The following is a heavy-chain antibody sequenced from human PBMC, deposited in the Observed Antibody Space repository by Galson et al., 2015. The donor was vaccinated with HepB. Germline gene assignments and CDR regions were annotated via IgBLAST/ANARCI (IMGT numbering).Heavy chain of an antibody. D-gene: IGHD6-19*01. CDR1: GFSFSSYG. J-gene: IGHJ4*02. CDR3: ARDYSSGWGQFDY. V-gene: IGHV3-33*01. CDR2: IWYDGSSE. Sequence: SLRLSCAASGFSFSSYGMHWVRQTPGKGLEWVAVIWYDGSSEYYADSVKGRFTISRDNSKNTLYLQMKSLRAEDTALYFCARDYSSGWGQFDYWGQGTLVTVSS.